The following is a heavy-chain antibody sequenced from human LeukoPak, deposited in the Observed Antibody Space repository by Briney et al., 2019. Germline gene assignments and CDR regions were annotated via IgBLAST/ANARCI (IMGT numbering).Heavy chain of an antibody. CDR3: ARRGYCSGGSCYGY. CDR2: IYYSGST. CDR1: GGSISSSSYY. Sequence: KPSETLSLTCTVSGGSISSSSYYWGWVRQPPGKGLEWIRSIYYSGSTYYSPSLKSRVTISVDTSKNQFSLKLSSVTAADAAVYYCARRGYCSGGSCYGYWGQGTLVTVSS. V-gene: IGHV4-39*01. J-gene: IGHJ4*02. D-gene: IGHD2-15*01.